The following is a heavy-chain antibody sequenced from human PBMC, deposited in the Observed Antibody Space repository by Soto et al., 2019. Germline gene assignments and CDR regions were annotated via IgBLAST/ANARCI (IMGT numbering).Heavy chain of an antibody. Sequence: PGGSLRLSCATSGLTFSSNGMSWVRQAPGKGLDWVSGISGSGRNTYYADSVKGRFTISRDNSKNTLFLQMNSLRVEDTAVYYCAKNGISDSPSAIDSWGQGTLVTVSS. D-gene: IGHD2-21*01. CDR3: AKNGISDSPSAIDS. J-gene: IGHJ4*02. CDR1: GLTFSSNG. V-gene: IGHV3-23*01. CDR2: ISGSGRNT.